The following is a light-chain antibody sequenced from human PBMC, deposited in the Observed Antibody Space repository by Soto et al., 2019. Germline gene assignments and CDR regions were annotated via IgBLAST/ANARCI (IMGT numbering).Light chain of an antibody. CDR2: KAS. V-gene: IGKV1-5*03. CDR1: QSISSW. CDR3: QQCNNYPWT. Sequence: DIQMTQSPSTLSASVGDRVTITCRASQSISSWLAWYQQKPGKAPKLLIYKASSLESGVPSRFSGSGSGTEFTLTISSLQPDYFATYYCQQCNNYPWTFGQGPKVDIK. J-gene: IGKJ1*01.